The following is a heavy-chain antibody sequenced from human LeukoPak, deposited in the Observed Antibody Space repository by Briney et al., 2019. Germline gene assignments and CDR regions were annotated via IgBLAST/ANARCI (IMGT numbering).Heavy chain of an antibody. CDR1: GYTFTGYY. CDR2: INPNSGGT. J-gene: IGHJ4*02. CDR3: ATFRPYSGSYYGFDY. D-gene: IGHD1-26*01. V-gene: IGHV1-2*02. Sequence: GASVKVSCKASGYTFTGYYMHWVRQAPGQGLEWMGWINPNSGGTNYAQKFRGRVTMTRDTSISTAYMELSSLRSEDTAVYYCATFRPYSGSYYGFDYWGQGTLVTVSS.